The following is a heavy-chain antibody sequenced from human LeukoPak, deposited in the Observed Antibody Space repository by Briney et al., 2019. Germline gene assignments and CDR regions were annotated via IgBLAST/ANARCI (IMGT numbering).Heavy chain of an antibody. D-gene: IGHD6-19*01. V-gene: IGHV4-59*08. Sequence: SETLSLTCTVSGGSISSYYWSWIRQPPGKGLDWIGYISYPGSTNYNPSLNSRVTISIDTSKNQFSLKLSSVTAADTAVYYCARNIAVAGRGDYMDVWGKGTTVTISS. CDR2: ISYPGST. CDR3: ARNIAVAGRGDYMDV. CDR1: GGSISSYY. J-gene: IGHJ6*03.